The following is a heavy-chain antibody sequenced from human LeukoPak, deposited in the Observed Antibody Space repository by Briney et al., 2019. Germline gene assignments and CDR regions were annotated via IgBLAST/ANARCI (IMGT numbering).Heavy chain of an antibody. V-gene: IGHV4-38-2*02. Sequence: SETLSLTCSVSGLSISSGRFWVWIRQPPGKGLEWLATVYESGTPFYNPSLKSRLTISVDSPRNQFSLRLTSLTAADTAVYYCAKGAHYYYDSGNYPDYWGQGTLVTVSS. CDR1: GLSISSGRF. J-gene: IGHJ4*02. CDR2: VYESGTP. D-gene: IGHD3-22*01. CDR3: AKGAHYYYDSGNYPDY.